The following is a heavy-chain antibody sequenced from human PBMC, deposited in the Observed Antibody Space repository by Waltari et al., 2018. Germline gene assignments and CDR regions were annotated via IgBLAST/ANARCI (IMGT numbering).Heavy chain of an antibody. CDR1: GFTFCRCA. D-gene: IGHD2-2*01. CDR2: ISYDGSNK. CDR3: ARDSRQGGWFDP. Sequence: QVQLVEAGGAVVEPGWSLRLPCAASGFTFCRCATHVVSQAPGKGLEWVAVISYDGSNKYYADSVKGRFTISRDNSKNTLYLQMNSLRAEDTAVYYCARDSRQGGWFDPWGQGTLVTVSS. J-gene: IGHJ5*02. V-gene: IGHV3-30-3*01.